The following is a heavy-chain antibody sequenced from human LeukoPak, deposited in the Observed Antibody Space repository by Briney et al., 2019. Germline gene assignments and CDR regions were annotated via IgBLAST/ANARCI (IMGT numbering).Heavy chain of an antibody. J-gene: IGHJ6*03. CDR1: GGSISSYY. CDR3: ARHQEGITMVRGLMEYHYYMDV. D-gene: IGHD3-10*01. V-gene: IGHV4-4*09. CDR2: IYTSGST. Sequence: SETLSLTCTVSGGSISSYYWSWIRQPPGKGLEWIGYIYTSGSTNYNPSLKSRVTISVDTSKNQFSLKLSSVTAADTAVYYCARHQEGITMVRGLMEYHYYMDVWGKGTTVTVSS.